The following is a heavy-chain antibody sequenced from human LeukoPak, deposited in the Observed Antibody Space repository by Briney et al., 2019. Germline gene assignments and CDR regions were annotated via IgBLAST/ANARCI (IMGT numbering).Heavy chain of an antibody. V-gene: IGHV3-7*01. CDR2: IKQDGSEK. Sequence: PGGSLRLSCAASGFTFSSYAMSWVRQAPGKGLEWVANIKQDGSEKYYVDSVKGRFTISRDNAKNSLYLQMNSLRAEDTAVYYCARGARTFDYWGQGTLVTVSS. D-gene: IGHD1-1*01. CDR3: ARGARTFDY. J-gene: IGHJ4*02. CDR1: GFTFSSYA.